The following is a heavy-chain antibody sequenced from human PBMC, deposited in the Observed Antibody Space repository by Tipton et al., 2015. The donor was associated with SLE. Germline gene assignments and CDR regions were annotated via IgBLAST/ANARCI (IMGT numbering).Heavy chain of an antibody. CDR1: GGSISSGPYY. CDR2: IYHSGIT. CDR3: ARGPPFMEWERNWFDP. J-gene: IGHJ5*02. V-gene: IGHV4-61*01. D-gene: IGHD3-3*02. Sequence: TLSLTCTVSGGSISSGPYYWTWIRQPPGKRLEWIAYIYHSGITNYNPSLQSRVTISVDRSKNQFSLKLTSVTAADTAVYYCARGPPFMEWERNWFDPWGQGTQVTVSS.